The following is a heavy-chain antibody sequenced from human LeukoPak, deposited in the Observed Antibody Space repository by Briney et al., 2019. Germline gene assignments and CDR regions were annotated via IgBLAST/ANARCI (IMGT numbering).Heavy chain of an antibody. V-gene: IGHV3-30*18. J-gene: IGHJ4*02. CDR1: GFTFSSTG. CDR2: ISYDGSSK. CDR3: AKDHSSGYYFLHSFDY. Sequence: GKSLRLSCTASGFTFSSTGMHWVRQAPGKWLDWVASISYDGSSKKYVDSVKGRFTISRDNSKNTLYLQMNSLRAEDTAVYYSAKDHSSGYYFLHSFDYWGEGTLVTVSS. D-gene: IGHD3-22*01.